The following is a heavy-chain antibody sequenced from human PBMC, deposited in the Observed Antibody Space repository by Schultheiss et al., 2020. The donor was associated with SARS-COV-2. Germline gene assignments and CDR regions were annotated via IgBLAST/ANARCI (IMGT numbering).Heavy chain of an antibody. V-gene: IGHV3-30*04. CDR3: AREEDYGDYYFDY. Sequence: GGSLRLSCVASGLPFSRFVLHWVRQAPGKGLEWVAVISHDETSRIYADSVKGRFTISKDNSKNTLYLQMSSLRPEDTAMYHCAREEDYGDYYFDYWGQGTLVTVSS. CDR2: ISHDETSR. D-gene: IGHD4-17*01. CDR1: GLPFSRFV. J-gene: IGHJ4*02.